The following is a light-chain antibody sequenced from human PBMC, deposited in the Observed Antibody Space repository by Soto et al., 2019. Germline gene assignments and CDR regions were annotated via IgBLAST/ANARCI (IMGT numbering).Light chain of an antibody. J-gene: IGLJ2*01. CDR3: CSYVGSRTVV. V-gene: IGLV2-14*01. Sequence: QSALTQPASVSGSPGQSITISCTGISSDVGGYNFVSWYQLPPGKAPKLMIYEVSNRPSGVSNRFSGSRSGNTASLTISGLQAEDEGDYYCCSYVGSRTVVFGGGTKLTVL. CDR2: EVS. CDR1: SSDVGGYNF.